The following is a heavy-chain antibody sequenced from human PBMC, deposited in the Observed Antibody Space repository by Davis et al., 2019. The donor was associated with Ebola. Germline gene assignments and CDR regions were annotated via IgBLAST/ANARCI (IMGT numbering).Heavy chain of an antibody. J-gene: IGHJ6*02. D-gene: IGHD4-17*01. CDR3: ARVALSTVTIYYYYGMDV. CDR1: GYTFTGYY. V-gene: IGHV1-2*04. Sequence: ASVKVSCKASGYTFTGYYMHWVRQAPGQRLEWMGWINPNSGGTNYAQKFQGWVTMTRDTSISTAYMELSRLRSDDTAVYYCARVALSTVTIYYYYGMDVWGQGTTVTVSS. CDR2: INPNSGGT.